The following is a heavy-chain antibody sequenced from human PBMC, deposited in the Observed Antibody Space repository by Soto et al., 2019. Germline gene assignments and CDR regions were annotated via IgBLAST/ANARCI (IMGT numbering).Heavy chain of an antibody. Sequence: QVRLQESGPGLVEPSGTLSLTCAVSGDSVSSSSCWSWFRQAPGKGLEWIGEIYHSGTFNYNPSLASRVSLSVDKSRNQLSLNLKSVTAADTAVYYCVRSVPAATWQYSGMDVWGQGTTVTVSS. CDR3: VRSVPAATWQYSGMDV. CDR2: IYHSGTF. J-gene: IGHJ6*02. V-gene: IGHV4-4*02. CDR1: GDSVSSSSC. D-gene: IGHD2-2*01.